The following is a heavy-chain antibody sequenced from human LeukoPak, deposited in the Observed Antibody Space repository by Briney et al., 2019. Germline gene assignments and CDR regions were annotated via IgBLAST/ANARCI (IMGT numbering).Heavy chain of an antibody. V-gene: IGHV3-48*02. CDR1: GFTFSSYS. J-gene: IGHJ3*02. CDR3: ARYHEGYCSGGSCYGGYAFDI. Sequence: GGSLRLSCAASGFTFSSYSMNWVRQAPGKGLEWVSYISSSSSTIYYADSVKGRFTISRDNAKNSLYLQMNSLRDEDTAVYYCARYHEGYCSGGSCYGGYAFDIWGQGTMVTVSS. CDR2: ISSSSSTI. D-gene: IGHD2-15*01.